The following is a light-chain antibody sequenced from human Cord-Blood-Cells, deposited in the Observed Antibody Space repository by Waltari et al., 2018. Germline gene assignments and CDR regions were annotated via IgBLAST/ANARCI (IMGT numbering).Light chain of an antibody. Sequence: DIQMTQSPSSLSASVGDRVTITCRASQSISSYLNWYQQKPGKDPKLLIYAASSLQSGVPSRCSGSGSGTDFTLTISSLQPEDCATYYCQQSYSTPTFGQGTKLEIK. CDR2: AAS. CDR1: QSISSY. CDR3: QQSYSTPT. V-gene: IGKV1-39*01. J-gene: IGKJ2*01.